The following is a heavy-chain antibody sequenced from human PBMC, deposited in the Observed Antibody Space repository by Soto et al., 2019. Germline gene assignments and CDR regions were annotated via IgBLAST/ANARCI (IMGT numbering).Heavy chain of an antibody. CDR2: ISSSSSYT. CDR1: GFTFSSYA. D-gene: IGHD6-13*01. Sequence: GGSLRLSCAASGFTFSSYAMSWVRQAPGKGLEWVSYISSSSSYTNYADSVKGRFTISRDNAKNSLYLQMNSLRAEDTAVYYCARSGQQQPDAFDIWGQGTMVTVS. CDR3: ARSGQQQPDAFDI. V-gene: IGHV3-21*05. J-gene: IGHJ3*02.